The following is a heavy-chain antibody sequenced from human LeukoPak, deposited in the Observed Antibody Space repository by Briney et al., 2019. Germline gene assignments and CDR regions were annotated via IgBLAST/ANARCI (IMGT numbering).Heavy chain of an antibody. CDR2: ISSSSSYI. V-gene: IGHV3-21*01. D-gene: IGHD2-2*01. CDR1: GFTFSSYS. J-gene: IGHJ5*02. CDR3: ASMIVVVPAEGNWFDP. Sequence: GGSLRLSCAASGFTFSSYSMNWVRQAPGKGLEWVSSISSSSSYIYYADSVKGRFTISRDNAKNSLYLQMNSLRAEDTAVYYCASMIVVVPAEGNWFDPWGQGTLVTVSS.